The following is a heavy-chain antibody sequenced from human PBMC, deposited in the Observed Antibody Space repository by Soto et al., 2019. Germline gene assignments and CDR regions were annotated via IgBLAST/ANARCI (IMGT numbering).Heavy chain of an antibody. CDR2: INAGNGNT. D-gene: IGHD2-15*01. CDR3: AREECSGGSCYSYYGMDV. CDR1: GYTFTSYA. V-gene: IGHV1-3*05. J-gene: IGHJ6*02. Sequence: QVQLVQSGAEEKTPGASVKVSCKASGYTFTSYAMHWVRQAPGQRLEWMGWINAGNGNTKYSQKFQGRVTITRDTSASTAYMELSSLRSEDTAVYYCAREECSGGSCYSYYGMDVWGQGTTVTVSS.